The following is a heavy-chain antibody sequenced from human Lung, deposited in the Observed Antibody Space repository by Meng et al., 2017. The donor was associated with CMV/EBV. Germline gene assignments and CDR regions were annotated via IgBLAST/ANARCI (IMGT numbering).Heavy chain of an antibody. V-gene: IGHV1-58*01. D-gene: IGHD1-26*01. Sequence: SXXVSXQASGFTFISSSVQWVRQARGQPLEWIGWIVVETGNTNYAQKFEGKVTISTDISTNKAYMEVSSLGSDDSAVYYCAAASNWDYYYYNAFDVWGQGTTVTVSS. CDR1: GFTFISSS. J-gene: IGHJ6*02. CDR2: IVVETGNT. CDR3: AAASNWDYYYYNAFDV.